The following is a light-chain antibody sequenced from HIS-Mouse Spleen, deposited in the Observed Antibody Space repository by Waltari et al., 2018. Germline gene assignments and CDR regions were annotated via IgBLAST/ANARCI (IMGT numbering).Light chain of an antibody. V-gene: IGLV2-23*01. CDR1: SSDVGSYNL. CDR3: CSYAGSSTYWV. Sequence: QSALTQPASVSGSPGQSITISCTGTSSDVGSYNLASLYQQHPGKAPKLMIYEGSKRPSGVSNRFSGSRSGNTASLTISGVQAEDEADYYCCSYAGSSTYWVFGGGTKLTVL. J-gene: IGLJ3*02. CDR2: EGS.